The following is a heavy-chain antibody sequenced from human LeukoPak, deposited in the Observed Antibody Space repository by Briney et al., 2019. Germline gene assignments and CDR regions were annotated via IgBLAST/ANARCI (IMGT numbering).Heavy chain of an antibody. V-gene: IGHV3-11*03. CDR1: GFTFSDYY. J-gene: IGHJ4*02. CDR3: ASLYYDIWTGYRFDY. CDR2: ISSGGSYT. Sequence: GGSLRLSCAASGFTFSDYYMSWIRQAPGKGLEWVSYISSGGSYTNYADSVKGRFTISRDNAKTSLYLQVISLRAEDTAVYYCASLYYDIWTGYRFDYWGQGTLVTVSS. D-gene: IGHD3-9*01.